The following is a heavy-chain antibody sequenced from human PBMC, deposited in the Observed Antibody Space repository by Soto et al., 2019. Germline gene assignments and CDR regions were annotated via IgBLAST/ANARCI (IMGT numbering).Heavy chain of an antibody. J-gene: IGHJ4*02. CDR3: ARSAGWYALHS. Sequence: QVQLQESGPGLVKPSGTLSLTCAVSGDSVSSPYYWCWVRQPPGKGLEWIGEVFHTGTTSYNPSLCSRVTLSMDKSNNPFSLDLSYVTAADTAVYFSARSAGWYALHSWGPWTLVIVSS. V-gene: IGHV4-4*02. CDR1: GDSVSSPYY. D-gene: IGHD6-19*01. CDR2: VFHTGTT.